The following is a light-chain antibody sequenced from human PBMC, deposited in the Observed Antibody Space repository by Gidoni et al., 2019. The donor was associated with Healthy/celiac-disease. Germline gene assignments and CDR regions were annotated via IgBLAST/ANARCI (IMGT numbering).Light chain of an antibody. V-gene: IGLV8-61*01. CDR3: VMYMGSGIWV. CDR2: STN. CDR1: SGSVSTSYY. J-gene: IGLJ3*02. Sequence: QPVVTQEPSFSVSPGGTVTLTCGLSSGSVSTSYYPSWYHQTPGQAPRTLLYSTNTRSSGVPDRFSGSILGNKAARTITGAQADDESDYYCVMYMGSGIWVFGGGTKLTVL.